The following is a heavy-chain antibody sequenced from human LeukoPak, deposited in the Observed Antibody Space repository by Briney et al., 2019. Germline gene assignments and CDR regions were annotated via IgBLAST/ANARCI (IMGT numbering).Heavy chain of an antibody. CDR3: ARDRDYGDYDAFDI. V-gene: IGHV3-64*01. CDR1: GFTFSSYE. J-gene: IGHJ3*02. D-gene: IGHD4-17*01. CDR2: ISSNGGST. Sequence: GGSLRLSCAASGFTFSSYEMNWVRQAPGKGLEWVSAISSNGGSTYYANSVKGRFTISRDNSKNTLYLQMGSLRAEDMAVYYCARDRDYGDYDAFDIWGQGTMVTVSS.